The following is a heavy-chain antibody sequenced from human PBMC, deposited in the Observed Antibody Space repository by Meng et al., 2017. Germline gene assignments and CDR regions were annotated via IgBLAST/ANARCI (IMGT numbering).Heavy chain of an antibody. J-gene: IGHJ4*02. CDR1: GDSTSGTFW. CDR3: ARAQLSLLSDS. Sequence: QVLLVEWGGWRVGPSESLSLDCAVSGDSTSGTFWWRWSRLAPGKGLEWSGDVTHSVSTYYHPSLQSRVTISVDLYNNQFSLMLFSVTAADTAVYFCARAQLSLLSDSWGQGALVTVSS. V-gene: IGHV4-4*02. CDR2: VTHSVST. D-gene: IGHD2-2*01.